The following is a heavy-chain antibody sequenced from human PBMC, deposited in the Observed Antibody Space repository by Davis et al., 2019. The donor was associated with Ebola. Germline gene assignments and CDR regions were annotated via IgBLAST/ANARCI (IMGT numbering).Heavy chain of an antibody. CDR1: GFTFSSYS. V-gene: IGHV3-21*06. CDR3: ARDGIITAGRTFDY. CDR2: ISDSSSYI. D-gene: IGHD6-6*01. J-gene: IGHJ4*02. Sequence: PGGSLRLSCAASGFTFSSYSMNWVRQAPGKGLEWVSSISDSSSYIYYADSVKGRFTISRDNAKNSLSLQMNSLRAEDTAVYYCARDGIITAGRTFDYWGQGTLVTVSS.